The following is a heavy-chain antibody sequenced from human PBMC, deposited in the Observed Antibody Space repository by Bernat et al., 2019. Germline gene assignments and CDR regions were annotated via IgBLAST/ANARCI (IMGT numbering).Heavy chain of an antibody. J-gene: IGHJ6*02. CDR2: ISYDGSNK. D-gene: IGHD2-15*01. V-gene: IGHV3-30-3*01. CDR1: GFTFSSYA. CDR3: ARGNHCSGGSCYDNYYYYYGMDV. Sequence: QVQLVESGGGVVQPGRSLRLSCAASGFTFSSYAMHWVRQAPGKGLEWVAVISYDGSNKYYADSVKGRFTISRDNSKNTLYLQMNSLRAEDTAVYYCARGNHCSGGSCYDNYYYYYGMDVWGQGPTVTVSS.